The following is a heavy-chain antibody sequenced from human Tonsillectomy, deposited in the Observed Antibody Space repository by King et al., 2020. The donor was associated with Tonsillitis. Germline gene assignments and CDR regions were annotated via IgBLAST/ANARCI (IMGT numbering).Heavy chain of an antibody. J-gene: IGHJ3*02. V-gene: IGHV1-18*04. Sequence: VQLVESGAEVKKPGASVKVSCKASGYTFTSYGISWVRQAPGQGLEWMGWISAYNGNTNYAQTLQGRVTMTTDTSTSTAYMELRSLRSDDTAVYYCARVVSGDVMGFAYDAFDIWGQGTMVSVSS. CDR3: ARVVSGDVMGFAYDAFDI. CDR1: GYTFTSYG. D-gene: IGHD3-10*02. CDR2: ISAYNGNT.